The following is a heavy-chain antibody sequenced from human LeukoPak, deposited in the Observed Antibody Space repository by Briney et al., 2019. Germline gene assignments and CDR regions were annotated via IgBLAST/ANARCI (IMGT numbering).Heavy chain of an antibody. CDR1: GGTFSSYA. CDR3: ARGRGGWYWYFDY. CDR2: IIPIFGIA. J-gene: IGHJ4*02. D-gene: IGHD6-19*01. Sequence: GASVKVSCKASGGTFSSYAISWVRQAPGQGLEWMGRIIPIFGIANYAQKFQGRVTITADKSTSTAYMELSSLRSEDTAVYYCARGRGGWYWYFDYWGQGTLVTVSS. V-gene: IGHV1-69*04.